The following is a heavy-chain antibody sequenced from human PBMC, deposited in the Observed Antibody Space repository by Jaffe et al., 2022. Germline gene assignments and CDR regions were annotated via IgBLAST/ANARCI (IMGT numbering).Heavy chain of an antibody. D-gene: IGHD1-26*01. Sequence: QVQLQESGPGLVKPSQTLSLTCTVSGGSISSGSYYWSWIRQPAGKGLEWIGRIYTSGSTNYNPSLKSRVTISVDTSKNQFSLKLSSVTAADTAVYYCASLGGVGATAPYGFDIWGQGTMVTVSS. CDR2: IYTSGST. V-gene: IGHV4-61*02. CDR1: GGSISSGSYY. J-gene: IGHJ3*02. CDR3: ASLGGVGATAPYGFDI.